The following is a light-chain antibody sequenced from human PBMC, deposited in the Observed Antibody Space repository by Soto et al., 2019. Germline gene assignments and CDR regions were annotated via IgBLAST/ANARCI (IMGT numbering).Light chain of an antibody. Sequence: EIVLTQSPGTLSLFPGARATLSCRARKSIKNSQLAWYRQIPGQATRLLIYGASTRATGIPDRLSGRGSGTEFTLTINRLEPEDFVVYNCQQHDGSCTLGQATRLEIK. CDR2: GAS. J-gene: IGKJ5*01. V-gene: IGKV3-20*01. CDR1: KSIKNSQ. CDR3: QQHDGSCT.